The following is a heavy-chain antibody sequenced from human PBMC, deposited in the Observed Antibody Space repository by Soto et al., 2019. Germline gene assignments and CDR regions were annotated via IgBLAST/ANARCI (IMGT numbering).Heavy chain of an antibody. CDR1: GFTFSSYD. Sequence: GGSLRLSCAASGFTFSSYDMHWVRQATGKGLEWVSAIGTAGDTYYPGSVKGRFTISRENAKNSLYLQMNSLRAGDTAVYYCARANLRYYYYMDVWGKGTTVTVSS. CDR2: IGTAGDT. CDR3: ARANLRYYYYMDV. J-gene: IGHJ6*03. V-gene: IGHV3-13*01.